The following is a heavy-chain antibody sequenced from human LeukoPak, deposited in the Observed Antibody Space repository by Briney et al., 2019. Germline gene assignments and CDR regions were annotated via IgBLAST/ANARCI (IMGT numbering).Heavy chain of an antibody. CDR3: ARGKLTHGDYVAVDF. CDR2: MNPKSANT. D-gene: IGHD4-17*01. Sequence: GSVKVSCKASRYTFTAYALNWVRQATAQGLEWMGWMNPKSANTGYAQKFQGRVTMTRDTSINTAYMELSSLGSEDTAIYYCARGKLTHGDYVAVDFWGQGTLVTVSS. CDR1: RYTFTAYA. J-gene: IGHJ4*02. V-gene: IGHV1-8*01.